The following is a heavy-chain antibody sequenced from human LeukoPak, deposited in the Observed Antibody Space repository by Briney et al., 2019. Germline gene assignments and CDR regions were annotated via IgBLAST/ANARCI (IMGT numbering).Heavy chain of an antibody. CDR2: INAGNGNT. CDR1: GYTFTSYA. D-gene: IGHD1-1*01. J-gene: IGHJ4*02. CDR3: ARADTTGIKTGFDY. Sequence: GASVKVSCKASGYTFTSYAMHWVRQAPGQRLEWMGWINAGNGNTKYSQKFQGRVTITRDTSASTAYMELSSLRSEDTAVYYCARADTTGIKTGFDYWGQGTLVTVSS. V-gene: IGHV1-3*01.